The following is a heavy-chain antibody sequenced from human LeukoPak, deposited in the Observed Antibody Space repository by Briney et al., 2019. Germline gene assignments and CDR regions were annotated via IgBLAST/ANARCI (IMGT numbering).Heavy chain of an antibody. CDR3: ANYKDTIVLVYY. D-gene: IGHD2-8*02. V-gene: IGHV4-38-2*02. J-gene: IGHJ4*02. CDR2: IYHSGST. Sequence: SATLSLTCTVSGFSISSGYYWGWLRQPPGKGLEWIGSIYHSGSTYYNPSLKSRVTISVNTSKNQFSLKLGSVTAADTALYYCANYKDTIVLVYYWGQGTLVTVSS. CDR1: GFSISSGYY.